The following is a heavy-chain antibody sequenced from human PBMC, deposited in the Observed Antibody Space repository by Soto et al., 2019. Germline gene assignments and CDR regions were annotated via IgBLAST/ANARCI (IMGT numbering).Heavy chain of an antibody. D-gene: IGHD6-19*01. Sequence: QLQLQESGPGLVKPSETLSLTCTVSGGSISSSSSYWGWIRPPPGKGLEWIGSIYYSGSTYYNPSLKSRVTISVDTSKNQFSLKLSSVTAADTAVYYCARRSSGWYVTRSYYYYGMDVWGQGTTVTVSS. V-gene: IGHV4-39*01. CDR1: GGSISSSSSY. J-gene: IGHJ6*02. CDR2: IYYSGST. CDR3: ARRSSGWYVTRSYYYYGMDV.